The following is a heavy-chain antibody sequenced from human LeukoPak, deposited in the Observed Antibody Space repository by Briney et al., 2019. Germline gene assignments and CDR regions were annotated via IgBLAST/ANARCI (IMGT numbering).Heavy chain of an antibody. V-gene: IGHV3-21*01. J-gene: IGHJ4*02. D-gene: IGHD3-22*01. CDR3: ARDVPYYYDSSGYYPRYFDY. Sequence: GGSLRLSCVVSGFTFSSYHMNWVRQAPGKGLEWVSSISTSRNYIYYADSVTGRFTISRDNAKNSLHLQMNSLRAEDTAVYYCARDVPYYYDSSGYYPRYFDYWGQGTLVTVSS. CDR2: ISTSRNYI. CDR1: GFTFSSYH.